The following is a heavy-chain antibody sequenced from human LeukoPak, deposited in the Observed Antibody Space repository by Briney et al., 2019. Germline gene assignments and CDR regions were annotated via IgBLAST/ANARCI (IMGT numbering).Heavy chain of an antibody. CDR2: ISGSGGGT. V-gene: IGHV3-23*01. D-gene: IGHD1-14*01. CDR1: GFTFSSYA. J-gene: IGHJ3*02. CDR3: ARDPMNQDAFDI. Sequence: PGGSLRLSCAASGFTFSSYAMSWVRQAPGKGLEWVSAISGSGGGTYYADSVKGRFTISRDNSKNTLYLQMNSLRAEDTAVYYCARDPMNQDAFDIWGQGTMVTVSS.